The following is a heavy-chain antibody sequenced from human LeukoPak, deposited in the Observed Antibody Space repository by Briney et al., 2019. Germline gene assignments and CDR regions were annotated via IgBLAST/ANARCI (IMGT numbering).Heavy chain of an antibody. D-gene: IGHD6-6*01. CDR2: VYHGGST. CDR3: ARLWDSSSSLDY. Sequence: ASETLSLTCAVSGDSISSNNWWSWVRQPPGKGLEWIGEVYHGGSTNYNPSLKSRVTISIDTSKNQVSLKLSSVTAADTAVYYCARLWDSSSSLDYWGQGTLVTVSS. J-gene: IGHJ4*02. CDR1: GDSISSNNW. V-gene: IGHV4-4*02.